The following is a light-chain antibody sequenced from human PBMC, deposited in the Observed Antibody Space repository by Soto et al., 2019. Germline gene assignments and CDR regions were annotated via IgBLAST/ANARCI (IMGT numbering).Light chain of an antibody. CDR1: QTINNY. CDR3: PQTNTSPLT. V-gene: IGKV1-39*01. CDR2: TTS. J-gene: IGKJ1*01. Sequence: DIQMTQSPPSLSASVGDSVTITCRSSQTINNYLNWYQQKPGQAPQLLIHTTSTLQSGAPSRFSGSGSGTDYTLTINSLQPEDFATYYCPQTNTSPLTFGQGTKVDIK.